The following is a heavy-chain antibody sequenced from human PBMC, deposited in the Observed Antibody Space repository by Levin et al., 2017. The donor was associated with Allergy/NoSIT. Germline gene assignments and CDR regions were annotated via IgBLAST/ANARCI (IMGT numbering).Heavy chain of an antibody. V-gene: IGHV3-23*01. CDR3: TKDSSNSWFDY. J-gene: IGHJ4*02. CDR1: RSTFSSYG. CDR2: ITDSGGAT. D-gene: IGHD4-11*01. Sequence: GGSLRLSCAASRSTFSSYGMSWVRQAPGKGPEWVSTITDSGGATYYPDSVRGRFTISRDNSKNTLYLQMNSLRVEDTALYYCTKDSSNSWFDYWGQGTLVTVSS.